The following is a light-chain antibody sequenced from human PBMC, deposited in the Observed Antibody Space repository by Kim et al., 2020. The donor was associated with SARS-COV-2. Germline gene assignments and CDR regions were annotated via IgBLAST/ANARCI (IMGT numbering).Light chain of an antibody. CDR2: KTS. J-gene: IGKJ4*01. V-gene: IGKV1-5*03. CDR3: QQYNTYSALT. CDR1: QNINNW. Sequence: SVGDRVTITCRASQNINNWLAWYQQKPGKAPKLLIYKTSSLENGVPSRFSGSRSGTEFTLTISSLQPDDFATYYCQQYNTYSALTFGGRTKVDIK.